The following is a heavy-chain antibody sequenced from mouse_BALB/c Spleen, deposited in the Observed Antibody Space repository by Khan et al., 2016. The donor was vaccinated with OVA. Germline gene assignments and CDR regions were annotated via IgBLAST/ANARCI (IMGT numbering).Heavy chain of an antibody. CDR2: IDTYTGEP. V-gene: IGHV9-1*02. CDR1: GYTFTNYG. CDR3: ARGASYLYFDV. J-gene: IGHJ1*01. Sequence: QIQLVQSGPELKKPGETVKISCKASGYTFTNYGMNWVKQAPGKGLKWMGWIDTYTGEPTYTDDFKGRFASSLETSASTAYLQINKLTNEDMATXFCARGASYLYFDVWGAGTTVTVSS.